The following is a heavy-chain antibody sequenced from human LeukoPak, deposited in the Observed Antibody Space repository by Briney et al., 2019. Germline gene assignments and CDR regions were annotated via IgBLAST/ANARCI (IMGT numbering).Heavy chain of an antibody. D-gene: IGHD6-6*01. CDR1: GFTFSTSW. V-gene: IGHV3-7*01. Sequence: GGSLRLSCAASGFTFSTSWMSWVRLAPGRGLEWVANIKQDGSEKNYVDSVKGRFTISRDNAKDLLYLQMNSLRVEDTAMYYCAWYSRSSGAYWGQGTLVTVSS. J-gene: IGHJ4*02. CDR2: IKQDGSEK. CDR3: AWYSRSSGAY.